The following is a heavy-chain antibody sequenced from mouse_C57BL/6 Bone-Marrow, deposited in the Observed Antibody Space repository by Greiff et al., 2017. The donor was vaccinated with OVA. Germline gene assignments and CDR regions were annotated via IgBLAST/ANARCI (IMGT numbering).Heavy chain of an antibody. CDR1: GYTFTSYW. CDR3: ARQWSYYAMDY. V-gene: IGHV1-64*01. Sequence: QVQLKESGAELVKPGASVKLSCKASGYTFTSYWMHWVKQRPGQGLEWIGMIHPNSGSTNYNEKFKSKATLTVDKSSSTAYMQLSSLTSEDSAVYYCARQWSYYAMDYWGQGTSVTVSS. J-gene: IGHJ4*01. CDR2: IHPNSGST.